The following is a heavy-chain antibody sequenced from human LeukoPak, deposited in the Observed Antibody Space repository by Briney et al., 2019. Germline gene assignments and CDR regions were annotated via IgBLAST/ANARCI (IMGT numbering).Heavy chain of an antibody. CDR3: ARDSYGSGIRAFDI. J-gene: IGHJ3*02. Sequence: GGSLRLSCAASGFTFSSYEMNWVRQAPGKGREGVSYISSSGSTIYYADSVKGRFTISRDNAKNSLYLQMNSLRAEDTAVYYCARDSYGSGIRAFDIWGQGTMVTVSS. D-gene: IGHD3-10*01. CDR2: ISSSGSTI. V-gene: IGHV3-48*03. CDR1: GFTFSSYE.